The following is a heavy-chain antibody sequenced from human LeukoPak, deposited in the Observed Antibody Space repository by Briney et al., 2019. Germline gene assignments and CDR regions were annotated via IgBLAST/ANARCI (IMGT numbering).Heavy chain of an antibody. CDR1: RYTSTTYD. J-gene: IGHJ4*02. CDR3: AREDYYDSGSNDY. V-gene: IGHV1-8*03. D-gene: IGHD3-22*01. CDR2: MNPNSGNT. Sequence: ASVKVSCKASRYTSTTYDITWVRQATGQGLEWMGWMNPNSGNTAYAQKFQGRVTITRNTSISTAYMELSSLRSEDTAVYYCAREDYYDSGSNDYWGQGTLVTVSS.